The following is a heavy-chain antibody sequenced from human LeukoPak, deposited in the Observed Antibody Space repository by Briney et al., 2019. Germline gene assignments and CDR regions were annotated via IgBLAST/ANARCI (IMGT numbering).Heavy chain of an antibody. CDR3: ARDALGRGYYYATLDY. Sequence: PGGSLRLSCAASGFTFSSYGMHWVRQAPGKGLEWVAVIWYDGSNKYYADSVKGRFTISRDNSKITLYLQMNSLRAEDTAVYYCARDALGRGYYYATLDYWGQGTLVTVSS. CDR1: GFTFSSYG. J-gene: IGHJ4*02. CDR2: IWYDGSNK. V-gene: IGHV3-33*01. D-gene: IGHD3-22*01.